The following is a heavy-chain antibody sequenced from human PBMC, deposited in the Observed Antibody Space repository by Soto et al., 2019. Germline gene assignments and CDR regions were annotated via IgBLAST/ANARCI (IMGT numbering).Heavy chain of an antibody. CDR3: ARDGDYVWGSYRQGLDY. Sequence: QVQLVKFGAEVKNPGASGKVSCKASGYPFTTYGLSWVRQAPGQGLEWRGWISAYNGKTSYAQKFQGRATMTTDTSTNTAYMELRSLRSDDTAVYYCARDGDYVWGSYRQGLDYWGQGTLVTVSS. CDR1: GYPFTTYG. V-gene: IGHV1-18*01. J-gene: IGHJ4*02. D-gene: IGHD3-16*02. CDR2: ISAYNGKT.